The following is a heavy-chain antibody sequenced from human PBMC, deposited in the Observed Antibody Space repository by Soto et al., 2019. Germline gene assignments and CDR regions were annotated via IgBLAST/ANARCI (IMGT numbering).Heavy chain of an antibody. CDR3: ARDPSIVLVPAATFYYYYYGMDV. D-gene: IGHD2-2*01. CDR1: GFTFSSYW. V-gene: IGHV3-7*01. J-gene: IGHJ6*02. CDR2: IKQDGSEK. Sequence: GGSLRLSCAASGFTFSSYWMSWVRQAPGKGLEWVANIKQDGSEKYYVDSVKGRFTISRDNAKNSLYLQMNSLRAEDTAVYYCARDPSIVLVPAATFYYYYYGMDVWGQGTTVTVSS.